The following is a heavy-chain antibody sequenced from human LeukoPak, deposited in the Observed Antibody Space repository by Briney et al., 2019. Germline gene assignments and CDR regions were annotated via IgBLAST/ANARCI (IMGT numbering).Heavy chain of an antibody. CDR2: ISYDGSNK. J-gene: IGHJ4*02. Sequence: GGSLRLSCAASGFTFSSYAMHWVRQAPGKGLEWVAVISYDGSNKYYADSVKGRFTISRDNSKNTLYLQMNSLRAEDTAVYYCARDRDYYDSSGPFDYWGQGTLVTVSS. D-gene: IGHD3-22*01. CDR1: GFTFSSYA. CDR3: ARDRDYYDSSGPFDY. V-gene: IGHV3-30*04.